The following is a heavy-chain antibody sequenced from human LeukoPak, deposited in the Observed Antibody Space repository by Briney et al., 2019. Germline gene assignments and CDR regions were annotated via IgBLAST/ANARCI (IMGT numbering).Heavy chain of an antibody. CDR1: GFTFRSYT. CDR2: ILYDGRTT. D-gene: IGHD3-10*01. V-gene: IGHV3-30*04. CDR3: ARGIYGSGSYYIGY. J-gene: IGHJ4*02. Sequence: GRSLRLSCAASGFTFRSYTMHWVRQAPGKGLEWVAVILYDGRTTNYAESVRGRFTISRDTSENTLYLQMNNLRPEDTAIYYCARGIYGSGSYYIGYWGQGTLVTVSS.